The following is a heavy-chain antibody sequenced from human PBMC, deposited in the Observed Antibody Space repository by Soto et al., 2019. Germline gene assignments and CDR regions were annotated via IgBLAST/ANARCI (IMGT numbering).Heavy chain of an antibody. CDR1: GYTFTTYG. CDR3: TREGSAPYYYYAMDA. D-gene: IGHD3-10*01. CDR2: INTHNGNT. V-gene: IGHV1-18*01. Sequence: ASVKVSCKASGYTFTTYGISWVRQAPGEGLEWLGWINTHNGNTNYAQNLQGRVFMTADTSTNTAYMELWSLRSDDTAIYYFTREGSAPYYYYAMDAWGQGTTVTVSS. J-gene: IGHJ6*02.